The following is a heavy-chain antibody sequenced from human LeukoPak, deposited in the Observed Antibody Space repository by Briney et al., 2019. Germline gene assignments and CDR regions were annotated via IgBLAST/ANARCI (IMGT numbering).Heavy chain of an antibody. CDR1: GFTFSNFA. J-gene: IGHJ1*01. Sequence: PGGSLRLSCVASGFTFSNFAMSWVRQAPGKGLEWVSSICGTNGYTYYADSVKGRFSISRDNSKNTLCLQMNSLRAEDTALYYCAKVPRGCYACGFGNWGQGTLVTVSS. CDR2: ICGTNGYT. CDR3: AKVPRGCYACGFGN. D-gene: IGHD2-2*01. V-gene: IGHV3-23*01.